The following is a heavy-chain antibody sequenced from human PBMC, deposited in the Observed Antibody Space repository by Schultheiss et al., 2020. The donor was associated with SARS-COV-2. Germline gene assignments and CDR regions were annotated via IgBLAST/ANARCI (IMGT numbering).Heavy chain of an antibody. CDR3: ARQGYGSYAGY. D-gene: IGHD3-10*01. CDR1: GGSFSGYY. J-gene: IGHJ4*02. V-gene: IGHV4-34*01. Sequence: SETLSLTCAVYGGSFSGYYWSWIRQHPGKGLEWIGEINHSGSTNYNPSLKSRVTISVDTSKNQFSLKLSSVTAADTAVYYCARQGYGSYAGYWGQGTLVTVSS. CDR2: INHSGST.